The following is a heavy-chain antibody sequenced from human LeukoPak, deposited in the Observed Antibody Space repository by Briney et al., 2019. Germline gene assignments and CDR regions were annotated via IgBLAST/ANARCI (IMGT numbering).Heavy chain of an antibody. CDR2: ISSSGSTI. CDR3: ARGGSDTAMAHDY. V-gene: IGHV3-11*04. Sequence: GGSLRLSCAASGFTFSDYYMSWIRQAPGKGLEWVSYISSSGSTIYYADSVKGRFTISRDNVKNTLYLQMNSLRAEDTAIYYCARGGSDTAMAHDYWGQGTLVTVSS. D-gene: IGHD5-18*01. CDR1: GFTFSDYY. J-gene: IGHJ4*02.